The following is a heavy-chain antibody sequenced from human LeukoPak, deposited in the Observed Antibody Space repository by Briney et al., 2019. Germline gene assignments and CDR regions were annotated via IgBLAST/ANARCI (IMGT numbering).Heavy chain of an antibody. CDR2: IYYSGST. Sequence: SETLSLICTVSGGSISSYYWSWIRQPSGKGLEWIGYIYYSGSTNYNPSLKSRVTISVDTSTNQFSLKLSSVTAADTAVYYCARFTGYSYVNIPSDIWGQGTMVTVSS. J-gene: IGHJ3*02. CDR1: GGSISSYY. CDR3: ARFTGYSYVNIPSDI. D-gene: IGHD5-18*01. V-gene: IGHV4-59*01.